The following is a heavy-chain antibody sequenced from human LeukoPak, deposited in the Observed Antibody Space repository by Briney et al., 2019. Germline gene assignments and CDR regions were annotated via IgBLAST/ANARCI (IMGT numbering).Heavy chain of an antibody. CDR1: GYTFTSCR. Sequence: ASVKVSCKASGYTFTSCRISWVRQAPGQGLEWMGWISAYNGNTNYAQKLQGRVTMTTDTSTSTAYMELRSLRSDDTAVYYCARGPLDIVVVPAAMSYYYMDVWGKGTTVTVSS. CDR2: ISAYNGNT. V-gene: IGHV1-18*01. J-gene: IGHJ6*03. D-gene: IGHD2-2*01. CDR3: ARGPLDIVVVPAAMSYYYMDV.